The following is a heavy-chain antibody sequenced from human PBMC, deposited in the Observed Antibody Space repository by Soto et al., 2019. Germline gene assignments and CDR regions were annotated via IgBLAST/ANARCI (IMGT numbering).Heavy chain of an antibody. J-gene: IGHJ4*02. CDR2: IKTQSEGAST. V-gene: IGHV3-15*07. Sequence: EVQLVESGGGLVKPGESLRLSCAXSGXSFSSAWXNWVRQAPGKGLEWVGRIKTQSEGASTQYRAPVKGRFSISRDDSKNMLSLQLTSLKIEDTAVYYCTTGSYEGFWGQGTLVTVSS. CDR1: GXSFSSAW. D-gene: IGHD3-3*01. CDR3: TTGSYEGF.